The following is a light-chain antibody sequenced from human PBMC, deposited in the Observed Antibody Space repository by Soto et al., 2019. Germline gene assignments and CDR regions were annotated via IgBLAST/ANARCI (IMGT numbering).Light chain of an antibody. V-gene: IGKV1-39*01. Sequence: DIQMTQSPSSLSASVGDRVTITCRASETIVSYVNWYQQRPGKAPKLLIYAASTLQSGVPSRFGGSGSGTDFTLTITSLQPEDFATYFCQQTYNPPRTFGQGTRL. CDR2: AAS. CDR3: QQTYNPPRT. J-gene: IGKJ1*01. CDR1: ETIVSY.